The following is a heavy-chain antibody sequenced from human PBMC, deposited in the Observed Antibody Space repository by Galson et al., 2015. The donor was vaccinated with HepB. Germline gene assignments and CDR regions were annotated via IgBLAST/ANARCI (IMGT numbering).Heavy chain of an antibody. CDR3: AKAFEVGATTAY. Sequence: SLRLSCAASGFTFSSYGMHWVRQAPGKGLEWVAVIWYDGSNKYYANSVKGRFTISRDNSKNTLYLQMNSLRAEDTAVYYCAKAFEVGATTAYWGQGTLVTVSS. J-gene: IGHJ4*02. V-gene: IGHV3-33*06. CDR1: GFTFSSYG. CDR2: IWYDGSNK. D-gene: IGHD1-26*01.